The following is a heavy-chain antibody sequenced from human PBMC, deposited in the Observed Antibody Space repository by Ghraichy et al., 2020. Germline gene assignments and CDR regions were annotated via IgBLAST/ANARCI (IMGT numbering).Heavy chain of an antibody. CDR3: ARVVTAMAYYFDY. V-gene: IGHV4-30-2*01. CDR2: IYHSGNN. J-gene: IGHJ4*02. Sequence: SETLSLTCTVSGGSISSDYCSWIRLRPPPGQDLKWNGYIYHSGNNYYNPSLKIRVTIYVYRTKNQFSLKLSSATAAGTAVYYCARVVTAMAYYFDYWGQGTPVTVSS. D-gene: IGHD5-18*01. CDR1: GGSISSDYCS.